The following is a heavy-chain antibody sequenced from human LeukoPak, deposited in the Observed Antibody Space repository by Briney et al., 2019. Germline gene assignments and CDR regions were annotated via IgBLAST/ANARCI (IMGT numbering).Heavy chain of an antibody. CDR2: IKEDGSVK. Sequence: GGSLRLSCAASGFTFSSYWISWVRQAPGKGLEWVANIKEDGSVKYYLDSVKGRFTISRDNVKNSLYLQMNSLRAEDTAVYYCARDRAWLQFDYWGQGTLVTVS. D-gene: IGHD5-24*01. J-gene: IGHJ4*02. V-gene: IGHV3-7*01. CDR1: GFTFSSYW. CDR3: ARDRAWLQFDY.